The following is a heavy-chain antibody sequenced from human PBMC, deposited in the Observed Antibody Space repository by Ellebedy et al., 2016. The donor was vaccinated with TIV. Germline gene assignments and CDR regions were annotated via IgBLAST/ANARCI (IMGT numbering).Heavy chain of an antibody. CDR2: ISYDGSKK. CDR3: ARDHDWAFDY. CDR1: GFTFNSFA. Sequence: GGSLRLXXAASGFTFNSFAMHWVRQAPGKGLEWVTGISYDGSKKYYGDSVKGRFTISRDNSKNTLYLQMNSLRAEDTAVYYCARDHDWAFDYWGQGTLVAVSS. D-gene: IGHD3-9*01. J-gene: IGHJ4*02. V-gene: IGHV3-30*03.